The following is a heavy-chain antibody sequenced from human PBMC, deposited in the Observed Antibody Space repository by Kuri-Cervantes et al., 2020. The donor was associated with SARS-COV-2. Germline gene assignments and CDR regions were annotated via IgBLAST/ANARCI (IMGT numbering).Heavy chain of an antibody. Sequence: GSLRLSCTVSGGSISNYFLTWVRQPAGKGLEWIGRISTTGATNYNPSLKSRVTISVDTSKNQFSLKLSSVTAADTAVYYCARGSPYYDSSGYYGYWFDPWGQGTLVTVSS. CDR1: GGSISNYF. CDR2: ISTTGAT. D-gene: IGHD3-22*01. V-gene: IGHV4-4*07. CDR3: ARGSPYYDSSGYYGYWFDP. J-gene: IGHJ5*02.